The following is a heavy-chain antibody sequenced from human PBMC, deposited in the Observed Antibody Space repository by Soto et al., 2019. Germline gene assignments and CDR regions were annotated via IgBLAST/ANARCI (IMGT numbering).Heavy chain of an antibody. V-gene: IGHV1-2*02. CDR3: AREAGTIGNYYYGMDV. CDR1: GYSFTGYY. J-gene: IGHJ6*02. Sequence: QVQLVQSGAEVKKPGASVRVSCKASGYSFTGYYVHWVRLAPGQGLEWMGWINPNSGGTNHAQKFQGRVTTTRDTSISPEYMELTRLTSNDTAVYFCAREAGTIGNYYYGMDVWGQGTTVTVS. CDR2: INPNSGGT. D-gene: IGHD1-7*01.